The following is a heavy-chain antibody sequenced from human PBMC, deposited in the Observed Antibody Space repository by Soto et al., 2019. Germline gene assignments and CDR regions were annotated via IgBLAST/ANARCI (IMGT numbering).Heavy chain of an antibody. CDR3: ARDAGEYCSGGSCYFKPLDV. D-gene: IGHD2-15*01. CDR2: IYYSGST. J-gene: IGHJ6*04. V-gene: IGHV4-31*03. CDR1: GGSISSGGYY. Sequence: SETLSLTCTVSGGSISSGGYYWSWIRQHPGKGLEWIGYIYYSGSTYYNPSLKSRVTISVDTSKNQFSLKLSSVTAADTAVYYCARDAGEYCSGGSCYFKPLDVWGKGTTVTVSS.